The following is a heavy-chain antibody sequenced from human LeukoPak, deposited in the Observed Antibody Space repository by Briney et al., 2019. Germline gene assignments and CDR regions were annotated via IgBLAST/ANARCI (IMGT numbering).Heavy chain of an antibody. Sequence: PSETLSLTCTVSGGSISSYYWSWIRQPPGKGLEWIGYIYYSGSTNYNPSLKSRVTISVDTSKNQFSLKLSSVTAADTAVYYCARDLSLPGSSWYNRSPRGYFDYWGQGTLVTVSS. V-gene: IGHV4-59*01. CDR3: ARDLSLPGSSWYNRSPRGYFDY. D-gene: IGHD6-13*01. CDR1: GGSISSYY. J-gene: IGHJ4*02. CDR2: IYYSGST.